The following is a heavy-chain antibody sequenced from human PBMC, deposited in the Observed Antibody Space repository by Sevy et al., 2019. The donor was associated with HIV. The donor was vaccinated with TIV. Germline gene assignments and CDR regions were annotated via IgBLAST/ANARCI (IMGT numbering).Heavy chain of an antibody. D-gene: IGHD3-16*01. V-gene: IGHV1-2*02. Sequence: ASVKVSCKASGYTFTNYYIHWVRQAPGQGLEWMGWINPNSGATNYAQKFQGRVTMTRDTSISTAYMELSRLRSDDTALFYCARDLIEYQMLTFDYWGQGTLVTVSS. CDR2: INPNSGAT. CDR1: GYTFTNYY. J-gene: IGHJ4*02. CDR3: ARDLIEYQMLTFDY.